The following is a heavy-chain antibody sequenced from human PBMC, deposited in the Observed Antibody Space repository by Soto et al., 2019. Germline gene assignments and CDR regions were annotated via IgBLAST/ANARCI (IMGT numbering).Heavy chain of an antibody. V-gene: IGHV1-3*01. CDR1: GYTFSHYA. D-gene: IGHD3-3*01. CDR3: ARGVDYDYPDY. CDR2: INAGNGNT. J-gene: IGHJ4*02. Sequence: QVHVVQSGPEVKKPGASVKVSCKTSGYTFSHYAIHWVRQAPGQGLEWMGWINAGNGNTEYSQKFQGRVTFTRDTSANTVYMEMTTLRSEDTAMYYCARGVDYDYPDYWGQGTLVTVSS.